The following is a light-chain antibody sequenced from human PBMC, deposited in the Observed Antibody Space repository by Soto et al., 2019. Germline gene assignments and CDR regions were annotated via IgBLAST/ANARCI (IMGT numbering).Light chain of an antibody. CDR3: QSYDSSLSGYVV. CDR1: SSNIGAGYD. V-gene: IGLV1-40*01. CDR2: GNS. J-gene: IGLJ2*01. Sequence: QSLLTQPPSVSGAPGQRVTISCTGSSSNIGAGYDVHWYQQLPGTPPKLLIYGNSNRPSGVPDRISGSKSGTSASLAITGLQAEDEADYYCQSYDSSLSGYVVFGGGTKLTVL.